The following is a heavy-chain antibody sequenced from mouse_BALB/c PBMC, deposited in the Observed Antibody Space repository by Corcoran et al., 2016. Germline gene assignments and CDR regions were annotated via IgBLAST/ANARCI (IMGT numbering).Heavy chain of an antibody. V-gene: IGHV3-6*02. CDR2: ISYDGSN. CDR3: ARDEAMDY. J-gene: IGHJ4*01. CDR1: GYSITSGYY. Sequence: DVQLQESGPGLVKPSQSLSLTCSVTGYSITSGYYWNWIRQFPGNKLEWMGYISYDGSNNYNPSLKNRISITRDTAKNQVFLKLNSVTTEDTATYDCARDEAMDYWGQGTSFTVSS.